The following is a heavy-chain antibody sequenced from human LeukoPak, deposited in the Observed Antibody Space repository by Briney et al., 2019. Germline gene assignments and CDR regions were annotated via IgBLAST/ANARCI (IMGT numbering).Heavy chain of an antibody. CDR3: AITFRVGEGAFDI. V-gene: IGHV1-69*06. CDR2: IIPIFGTA. J-gene: IGHJ3*02. D-gene: IGHD3-10*01. Sequence: ASVKVSCKASGGTFSSYAISWVRQAPGQGLEWMGGIIPIFGTANYAQKFQGRVTITADKSTSTAYMELSSLRSEDTAAYYCAITFRVGEGAFDIWGQGTMVTVSS. CDR1: GGTFSSYA.